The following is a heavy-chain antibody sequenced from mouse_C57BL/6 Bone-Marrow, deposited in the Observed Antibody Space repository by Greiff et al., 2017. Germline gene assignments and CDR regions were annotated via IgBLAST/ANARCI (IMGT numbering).Heavy chain of an antibody. D-gene: IGHD2-2*01. Sequence: DVKLVESGGGLVKPGGSLKLSCAASGFTFSDYGMHWVRPAPEKGLEWVAYISSGSSTLYYADTVKGRFPISRDNAKNTLFLQMTSLRSEDTAMYYCARGYLDYWGQGTTLTVSS. CDR3: ARGYLDY. CDR2: ISSGSSTL. J-gene: IGHJ2*01. CDR1: GFTFSDYG. V-gene: IGHV5-17*01.